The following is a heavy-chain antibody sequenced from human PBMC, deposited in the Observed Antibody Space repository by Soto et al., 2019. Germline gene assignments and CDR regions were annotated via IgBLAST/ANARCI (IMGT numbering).Heavy chain of an antibody. CDR1: GFTFSSYS. CDR3: TRTPPKYYGMDV. Sequence: GGSLRLSCAASGFTFSSYSMNWVRQAPGKGLEWVSSISSSSSYIYYADSVKGRFTISRDNAKNSLYLQMNSLRAEDTAVYYCTRTPPKYYGMDVWGQGTTVTVSS. CDR2: ISSSSSYI. V-gene: IGHV3-21*01. J-gene: IGHJ6*02.